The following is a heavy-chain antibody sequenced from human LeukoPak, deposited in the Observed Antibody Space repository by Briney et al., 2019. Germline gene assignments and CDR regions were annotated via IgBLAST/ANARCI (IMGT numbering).Heavy chain of an antibody. Sequence: ASVKVSCKASGYTFTSYDIHWVRQAPGQGLEWMGWMNPSSGNTGYAQKFQGRVAMTRDTAISIAYMDLSSLTSEDTAVYYCARGKPYDGDPDYWGQGTLVTVSS. V-gene: IGHV1-8*01. CDR1: GYTFTSYD. J-gene: IGHJ4*02. CDR2: MNPSSGNT. CDR3: ARGKPYDGDPDY. D-gene: IGHD4-17*01.